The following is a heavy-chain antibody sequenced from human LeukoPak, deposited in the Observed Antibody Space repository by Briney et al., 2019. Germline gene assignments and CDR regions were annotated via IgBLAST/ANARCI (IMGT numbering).Heavy chain of an antibody. Sequence: PSETLSLTCTVSGYSISSGYYWGWIRQPPGKGLEWIGSIYHSGSTYYNPSLKSRVTISVDTSKNQFSLKLSSVTAADTAVYYCARDLGSTVAGTGDYWGQGTLVTVSS. CDR2: IYHSGST. CDR3: ARDLGSTVAGTGDY. J-gene: IGHJ4*02. V-gene: IGHV4-38-2*02. D-gene: IGHD6-19*01. CDR1: GYSISSGYY.